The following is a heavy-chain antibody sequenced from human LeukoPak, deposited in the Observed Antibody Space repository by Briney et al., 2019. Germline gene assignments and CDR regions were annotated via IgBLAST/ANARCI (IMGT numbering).Heavy chain of an antibody. CDR3: ARDSLLEWLTADYYYMDV. Sequence: GASVKVSCKASGYTFTSYGNSWVRQAPGQGLEWMGWISAYNGNTNYAQKLQGRVTMTTDTSTSTAYMELRSLRSDDTAVYYCARDSLLEWLTADYYYMDVWGKGTTVTVSS. J-gene: IGHJ6*03. D-gene: IGHD3-3*01. CDR1: GYTFTSYG. CDR2: ISAYNGNT. V-gene: IGHV1-18*01.